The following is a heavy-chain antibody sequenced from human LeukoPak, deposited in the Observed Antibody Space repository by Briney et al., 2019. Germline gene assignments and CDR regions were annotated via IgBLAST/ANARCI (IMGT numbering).Heavy chain of an antibody. CDR3: ARDPNDGYAFLDY. D-gene: IGHD2-8*01. CDR1: EFIVTNYH. Sequence: PGGSLRLSCAASEFIVTNYHMNWVRQAPGEGLEWVSNIFDDGTTYYADSVKGRFTISRDISKNTAYLQMNSLRVEDTAVYYCARDPNDGYAFLDYWGQGTVVTVSS. J-gene: IGHJ4*02. V-gene: IGHV3-66*02. CDR2: IFDDGTT.